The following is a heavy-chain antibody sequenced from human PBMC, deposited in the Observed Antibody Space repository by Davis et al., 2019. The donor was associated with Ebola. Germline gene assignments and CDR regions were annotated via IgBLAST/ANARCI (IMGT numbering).Heavy chain of an antibody. Sequence: ASVKVSCKASGFILTKYAIHWVRQAPGQRLEWMGWVHGGNGNTKYSQRFQGRVTITTDTSASTVYLDLTSLRSEDTAVFYCARASFGYNSGWYADYWGPGSLVTVSS. V-gene: IGHV1-3*01. CDR2: VHGGNGNT. CDR1: GFILTKYA. CDR3: ARASFGYNSGWYADY. D-gene: IGHD6-19*01. J-gene: IGHJ4*02.